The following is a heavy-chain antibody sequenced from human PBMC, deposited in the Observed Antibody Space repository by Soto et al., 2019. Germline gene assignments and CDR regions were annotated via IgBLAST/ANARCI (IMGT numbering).Heavy chain of an antibody. V-gene: IGHV3-48*01. Sequence: PGGSLRLSCAGSGFTFSNFAMNWVRQAPGKGLEWVSYIRSRTTTIYYADSVKGRFTMSRDNAKNLLYLQMNSLRAEDTAVYYCARDDGSGSYPYYYYYGMDGWGQGTTVTVSS. D-gene: IGHD3-10*01. CDR3: ARDDGSGSYPYYYYYGMDG. J-gene: IGHJ6*02. CDR1: GFTFSNFA. CDR2: IRSRTTTI.